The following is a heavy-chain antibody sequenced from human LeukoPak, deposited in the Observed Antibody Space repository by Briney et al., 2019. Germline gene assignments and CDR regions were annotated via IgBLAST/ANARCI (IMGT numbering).Heavy chain of an antibody. CDR2: IYYSGST. Sequence: PSETLSLTCTVSGGSISSSSYYWGWIRQPPGKGLEWIGSIYYSGSTYYNPSLKSRVTISVDTSKNQFSLKLSSVTAADTAVYYCARQGATIFGVDPNLDAFDIWGQGTMVTVSS. CDR1: GGSISSSSYY. J-gene: IGHJ3*02. V-gene: IGHV4-39*01. CDR3: ARQGATIFGVDPNLDAFDI. D-gene: IGHD3-3*01.